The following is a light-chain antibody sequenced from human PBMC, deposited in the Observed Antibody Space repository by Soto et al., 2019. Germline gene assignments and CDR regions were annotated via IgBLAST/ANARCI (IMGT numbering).Light chain of an antibody. CDR1: QSIDRW. CDR3: QHYNSYSEA. CDR2: HAS. V-gene: IGKV1-5*02. Sequence: IQMTQSPSILPASLGDRAKTICRASQSIDRWLAWYQQRPGKAPKILIYHASSLETGVPSRFSGSGSGTEFTLTISSLQPDDFATYYCQHYNSYSEAFGQGTKVDIK. J-gene: IGKJ1*01.